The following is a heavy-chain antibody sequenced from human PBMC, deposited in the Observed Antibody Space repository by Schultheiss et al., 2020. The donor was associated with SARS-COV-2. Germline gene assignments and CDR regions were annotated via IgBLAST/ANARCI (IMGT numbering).Heavy chain of an antibody. V-gene: IGHV1-2*04. CDR2: INPNSGGT. J-gene: IGHJ4*02. Sequence: ASVKVSCKASGGTFSSYAISWVRQAPGQGLEWMGGINPNSGGTNYAQKFQGWVTMTRDTSISTAYMELSRLRSEDTAVYYCARSTSLIVVVITTEPPTCLDYWGQGTLVTVSS. D-gene: IGHD3-22*01. CDR1: GGTFSSYA. CDR3: ARSTSLIVVVITTEPPTCLDY.